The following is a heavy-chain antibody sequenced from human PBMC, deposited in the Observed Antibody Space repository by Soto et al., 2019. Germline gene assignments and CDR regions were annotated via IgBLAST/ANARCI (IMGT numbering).Heavy chain of an antibody. CDR3: ARRAYCGGDCYHLYFDY. CDR2: IYPGDSDT. CDR1: GYSFTSYW. D-gene: IGHD2-21*02. Sequence: GESLKISCKGSGYSFTSYWIGWVRQMPGKGLEWMGIIYPGDSDTRYSPSFQGQVTISADKSISTAYLQWSSLKASDTAMYYCARRAYCGGDCYHLYFDYWGQGTLVTVS. V-gene: IGHV5-51*01. J-gene: IGHJ4*02.